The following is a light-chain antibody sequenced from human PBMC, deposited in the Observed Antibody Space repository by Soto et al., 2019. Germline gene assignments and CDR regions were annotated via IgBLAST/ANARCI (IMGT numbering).Light chain of an antibody. J-gene: IGLJ3*02. CDR2: GNS. V-gene: IGLV1-40*01. Sequence: QSVLTQPPSVSGAPGQRVTISCTGSSSNIGAGYNVHWYQQLPGTAPILLIYGNSNRPSGVPDRFSASKTGTSASLAITGLEAEDEADYYCQSYDRSLSGSGVFGGGTKLTVL. CDR3: QSYDRSLSGSGV. CDR1: SSNIGAGYN.